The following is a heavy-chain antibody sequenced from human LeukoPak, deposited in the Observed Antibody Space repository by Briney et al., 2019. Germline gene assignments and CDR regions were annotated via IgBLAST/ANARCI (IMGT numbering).Heavy chain of an antibody. V-gene: IGHV3-48*03. CDR1: GFTFSRFA. CDR3: ASFTDY. CDR2: ISAGGNSI. J-gene: IGHJ4*02. Sequence: GGSLRLSCAVSGFTFSRFAMNWVRQAPGKGLEWVSYISAGGNSIYYADSVRGRFTISRDIAENSLYLQMNSLRAEDTAVYYCASFTDYWGQGTLVTVSS.